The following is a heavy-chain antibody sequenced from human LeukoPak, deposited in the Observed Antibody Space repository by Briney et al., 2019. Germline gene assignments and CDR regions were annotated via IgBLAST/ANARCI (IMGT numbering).Heavy chain of an antibody. D-gene: IGHD3-3*01. CDR3: ARDARFLEWLGGGTVVYYGMDV. CDR1: GFTFSSYS. J-gene: IGHJ6*02. Sequence: PGGSLRFSCAASGFTFSSYSMSWVRQAPGKGLEWVSSISSSSSYIYYADSVKGRFTISRDKAKNSLYRQMNSLRAEDTAVYYCARDARFLEWLGGGTVVYYGMDVWGQGTTVTVSS. CDR2: ISSSSSYI. V-gene: IGHV3-21*01.